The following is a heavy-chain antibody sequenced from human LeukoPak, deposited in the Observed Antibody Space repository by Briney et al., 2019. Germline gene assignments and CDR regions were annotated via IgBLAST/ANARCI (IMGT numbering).Heavy chain of an antibody. D-gene: IGHD1-26*01. J-gene: IGHJ4*02. Sequence: SETLSLTCAVSGVSISSSNSYWSWIRQPAGKGLEWIGRIYTSGSTNYNPSLKSRVTISVDTSKNQFSLKLSSVTAADTAVYYCARSTIVGATPDYWGQGTLVTVSS. CDR2: IYTSGST. CDR3: ARSTIVGATPDY. CDR1: GVSISSSNSY. V-gene: IGHV4-61*02.